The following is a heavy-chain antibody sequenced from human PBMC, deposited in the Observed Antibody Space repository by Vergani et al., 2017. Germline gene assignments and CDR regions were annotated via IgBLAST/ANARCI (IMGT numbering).Heavy chain of an antibody. D-gene: IGHD3-16*01. V-gene: IGHV3-30*02. CDR2: IQFDGSNQ. CDR1: GFTLSNYD. J-gene: IGHJ4*02. Sequence: QVQLVESGGDVVQRGGSLRLSCATSGFTLSNYDMQWIRQGPGEGLEFVAFIQFDGSNQYYADSVKGRFTLSRDFSKNTLYLQMNSLRTDDTATYYCAKHFRGWGIDYWGQGTQVIVSS. CDR3: AKHFRGWGIDY.